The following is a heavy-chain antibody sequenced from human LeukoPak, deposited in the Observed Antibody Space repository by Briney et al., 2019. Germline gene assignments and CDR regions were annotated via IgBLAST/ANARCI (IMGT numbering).Heavy chain of an antibody. J-gene: IGHJ6*03. D-gene: IGHD6-13*01. CDR1: GGTFSSYA. Sequence: GASVKVSCKASGGTFSSYAISWVRQAPGQGLEWMGGIIPIFGTANYAQKFQGRVTITTDESTSTAYMELSSLRSEDTAVYYCARGRDSSSRTGDYYYYMGVWGKGTTVTVSS. CDR2: IIPIFGTA. V-gene: IGHV1-69*05. CDR3: ARGRDSSSRTGDYYYYMGV.